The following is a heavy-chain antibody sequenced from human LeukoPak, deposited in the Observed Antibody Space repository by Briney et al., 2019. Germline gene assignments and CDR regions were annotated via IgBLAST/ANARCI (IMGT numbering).Heavy chain of an antibody. Sequence: SETLSLTCTVSGGSISSYYWSWIRQPPGKGLEWIGYIYYSGSTNYNPSLKSRVTISVDTSKNQFSLKLSSVTAADTAVYYCAREMATTHYYYGMDVWGQGTTVTVSS. CDR2: IYYSGST. CDR3: AREMATTHYYYGMDV. J-gene: IGHJ6*02. CDR1: GGSISSYY. V-gene: IGHV4-59*01. D-gene: IGHD5-24*01.